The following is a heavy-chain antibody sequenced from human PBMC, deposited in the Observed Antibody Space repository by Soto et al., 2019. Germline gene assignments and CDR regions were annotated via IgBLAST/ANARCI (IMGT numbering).Heavy chain of an antibody. Sequence: HVQLQESGPGLVKPSETLSLTCTVSGGSITNYYCSWFRQPPGKGLEWIGYIHYSGYSAYNLSLKRRVTKSMDTSKTQFSLMLESVTATDTAVYYCARHGFGSLHCLVDVWGQWTTVIVSS. D-gene: IGHD3-10*01. V-gene: IGHV4-59*08. J-gene: IGHJ6*02. CDR2: IHYSGYS. CDR1: GGSITNYY. CDR3: ARHGFGSLHCLVDV.